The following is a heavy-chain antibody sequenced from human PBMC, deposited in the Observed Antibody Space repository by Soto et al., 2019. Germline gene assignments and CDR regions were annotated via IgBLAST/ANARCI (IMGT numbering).Heavy chain of an antibody. Sequence: QVQLVESGGGVVQPGRSLRLSCAGSGFIFKNYALSWVRQAPGKGLEWVASITRDGYNKYYADSVKGRFTISRDNSRVTLSLQMTALTIEDSSVYYCTKSSGGSSSVGMDYWGQGTRVTASS. CDR2: ITRDGYNK. D-gene: IGHD6-6*01. CDR3: TKSSGGSSSVGMDY. J-gene: IGHJ4*02. V-gene: IGHV3-30*04. CDR1: GFIFKNYA.